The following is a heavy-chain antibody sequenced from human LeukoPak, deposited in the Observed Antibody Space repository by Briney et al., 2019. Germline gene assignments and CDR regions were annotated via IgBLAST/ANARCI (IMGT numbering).Heavy chain of an antibody. Sequence: GESLKISCKGSGYSFTSYWIGWVRQMPGKGLEWLGIIYPGDSDTGYSPSFQGQVTISADKSIGTAYLQWSSLKASDTAMYYCARQAVPVAKYFQFWGQGTLVTVSS. CDR1: GYSFTSYW. J-gene: IGHJ1*01. D-gene: IGHD2-2*01. CDR3: ARQAVPVAKYFQF. CDR2: IYPGDSDT. V-gene: IGHV5-51*01.